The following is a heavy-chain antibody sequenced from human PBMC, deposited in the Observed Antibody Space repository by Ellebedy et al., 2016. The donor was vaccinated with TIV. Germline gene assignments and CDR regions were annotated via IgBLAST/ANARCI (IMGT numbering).Heavy chain of an antibody. CDR2: ISSSATYL. Sequence: GESLKISCAASGFTFSSFTMNWVRQAPGKGLEWVSSISSSATYLHNADSVKGRFTISRDNAKNSLYLQMNSLRVEDTAVYYCARPGASYSSSWYDFDCWGQGTLVTVSS. D-gene: IGHD6-13*01. J-gene: IGHJ4*02. CDR1: GFTFSSFT. V-gene: IGHV3-21*01. CDR3: ARPGASYSSSWYDFDC.